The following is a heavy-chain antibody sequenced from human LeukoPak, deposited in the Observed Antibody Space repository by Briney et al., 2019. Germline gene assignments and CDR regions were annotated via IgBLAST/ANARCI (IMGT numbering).Heavy chain of an antibody. CDR2: ISGYNGNT. Sequence: ASVKVSCKASGYTFTSYGISWVRQAPGQGLEWVGWISGYNGNTNYARKLQGRVTVTTDTSTNTAYMDLRSLISDDTAVYYCARGGAVAGYDYWGQGTLVTVSS. J-gene: IGHJ4*02. D-gene: IGHD6-19*01. CDR1: GYTFTSYG. CDR3: ARGGAVAGYDY. V-gene: IGHV1-18*04.